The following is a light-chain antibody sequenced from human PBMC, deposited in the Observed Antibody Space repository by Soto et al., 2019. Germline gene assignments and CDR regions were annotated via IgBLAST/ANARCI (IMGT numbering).Light chain of an antibody. CDR1: QGSSSY. CDR3: QQYYSYPPVT. Sequence: AIRMTQSPSSLSASTGDRVTITCRASQGSSSYLAWYQQKPGKAPKLLIYAASTLQSGVPSRFRGSGSGTDFTLTISCLQSEDFATYYCQQYYSYPPVTFGPGTKVDIK. J-gene: IGKJ3*01. CDR2: AAS. V-gene: IGKV1-8*01.